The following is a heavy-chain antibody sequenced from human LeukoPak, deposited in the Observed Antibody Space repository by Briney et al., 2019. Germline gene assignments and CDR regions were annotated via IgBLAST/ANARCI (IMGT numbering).Heavy chain of an antibody. J-gene: IGHJ4*02. CDR1: GFTFSSYG. Sequence: GGSLRLSCAASGFTFSSYGTHWVRQAPGKGLEWVAFIRYDGSNKYYADSVKGRFTISRDNSKNTLYLQMNSLRAEDTAVYYCAKEPDLWFGEYYFDYWGQGTLVTVSS. CDR3: AKEPDLWFGEYYFDY. D-gene: IGHD3-10*01. V-gene: IGHV3-30*02. CDR2: IRYDGSNK.